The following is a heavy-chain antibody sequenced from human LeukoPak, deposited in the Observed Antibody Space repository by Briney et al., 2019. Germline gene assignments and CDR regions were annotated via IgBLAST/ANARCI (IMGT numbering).Heavy chain of an antibody. CDR2: ISWDSGSI. D-gene: IGHD4-17*01. Sequence: GGSLRLSCAASGFTFDDYAMHWVRQAPGKGLERVSGISWDSGSIGYADSVKGRFTISRDNAKNSLYLQMNSLRAEDTALYYCAKDKRPLIYGDDGGWFDPWGQGTLVTVSS. CDR3: AKDKRPLIYGDDGGWFDP. CDR1: GFTFDDYA. V-gene: IGHV3-9*01. J-gene: IGHJ5*02.